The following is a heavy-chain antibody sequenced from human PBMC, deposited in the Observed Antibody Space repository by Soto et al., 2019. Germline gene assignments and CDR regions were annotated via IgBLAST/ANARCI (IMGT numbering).Heavy chain of an antibody. CDR3: ARGSHYYFGMDV. V-gene: IGHV5-51*01. CDR2: RDPGYFVT. Sequence: SLKISCKASVYSFTGYWSGSVRQMPGKCLEWTGIRDPGYFVTGXSPLSQSXXAIPASRSICTXYLHSXRVRASDTGMYYCARGSHYYFGMDVWGQGTTVTVSS. CDR1: VYSFTGYW. J-gene: IGHJ6*02.